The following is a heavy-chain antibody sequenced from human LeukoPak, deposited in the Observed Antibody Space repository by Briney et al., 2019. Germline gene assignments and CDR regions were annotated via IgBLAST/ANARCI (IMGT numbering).Heavy chain of an antibody. V-gene: IGHV5-51*01. D-gene: IGHD3-10*01. CDR3: ARRVRGTILDY. CDR2: IYPGDSDT. J-gene: IGHJ4*02. Sequence: GESLQISCKGSGYSFTSSGLGWGPQWPGKGLEWLGIIYPGDSDTRYSPSFQGQVTISADKSTSTAYLQWSSLKASDTAMYYCARRVRGTILDYWGQGTLVTVSS. CDR1: GYSFTSSG.